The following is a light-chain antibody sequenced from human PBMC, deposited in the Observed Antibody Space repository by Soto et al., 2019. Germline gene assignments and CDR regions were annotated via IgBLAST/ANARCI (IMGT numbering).Light chain of an antibody. J-gene: IGLJ1*01. CDR1: SSDVGSYNL. V-gene: IGLV2-23*01. Sequence: QSVLPQPASASGSPGQSITISCTGTSSDVGSYNLVSWYQQHPGKAPKLMIYEGSKRPSGVSNRFSGSKSGNTASLTISGLQAEDEADYYCCSYAGSSTPYVFGTGTKVTVL. CDR3: CSYAGSSTPYV. CDR2: EGS.